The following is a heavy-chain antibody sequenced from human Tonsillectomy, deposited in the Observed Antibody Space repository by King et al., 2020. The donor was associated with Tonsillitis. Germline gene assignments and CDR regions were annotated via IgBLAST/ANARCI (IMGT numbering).Heavy chain of an antibody. CDR3: VAAKSSADY. Sequence: VQLVESGGGLIQPGGSLRLSCAASGFTLSSFWMHWVRQAPGKGPVWVSRINSDGSSTTYADSVKGRFTISRDIAKNTLYLQMNSLRAEDTAVYYAVAAKSSADYWGQGTLVTVSS. J-gene: IGHJ4*02. CDR1: GFTLSSFW. D-gene: IGHD5-18*01. CDR2: INSDGSST. V-gene: IGHV3-74*01.